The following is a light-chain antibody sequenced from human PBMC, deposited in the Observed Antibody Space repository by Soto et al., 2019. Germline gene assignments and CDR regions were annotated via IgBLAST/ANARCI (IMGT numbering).Light chain of an antibody. J-gene: IGLJ2*01. CDR2: EVN. CDR1: SSDVGGYRY. V-gene: IGLV2-8*01. Sequence: QSALTQPPSASGSPGHSVTISCTGTSSDVGGYRYVSWYQQLPGKAPKLLMYEVNKRPSGVPDRFSGSKSGNTASLTVSGLQAEDEADYYCSSYATSNNLIFGGGTKLTVL. CDR3: SSYATSNNLI.